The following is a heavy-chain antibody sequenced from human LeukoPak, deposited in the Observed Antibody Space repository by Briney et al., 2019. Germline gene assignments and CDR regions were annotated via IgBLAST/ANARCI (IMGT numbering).Heavy chain of an antibody. CDR2: MNPISGNT. CDR3: VRGAKCSGADCDSTKEYVYYFDY. Sequence: GASVKVSCKASGYTFTGYYMHWVRQAPGQGREWMGWMNPISGNTGFAQKFQGRVTITRITSISTAYMEMSSLRSDDTAVYYCVRGAKCSGADCDSTKEYVYYFDYWGQGTLVTVSS. V-gene: IGHV1-8*03. CDR1: GYTFTGYY. D-gene: IGHD6-25*01. J-gene: IGHJ4*02.